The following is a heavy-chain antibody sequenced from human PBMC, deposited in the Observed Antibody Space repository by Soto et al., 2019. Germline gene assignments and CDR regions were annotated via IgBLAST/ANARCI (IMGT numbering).Heavy chain of an antibody. D-gene: IGHD3-3*01. J-gene: IGHJ6*03. CDR3: AKNKRAISNYYYMDV. V-gene: IGHV3-30*18. CDR2: ISYDGSNK. Sequence: QVQLVESGGGVVQPGRSLRLSCAASGFTFSSYGMHWVRQAPGKGLEWVAVISYDGSNKYYADSVKGRFTISRDNSKNTLYLQMNSLRAEDTAVYYCAKNKRAISNYYYMDVWCKGTTVTVSS. CDR1: GFTFSSYG.